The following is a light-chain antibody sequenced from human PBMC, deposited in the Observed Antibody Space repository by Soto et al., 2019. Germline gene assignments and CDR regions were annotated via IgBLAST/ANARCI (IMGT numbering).Light chain of an antibody. CDR1: QSVDSY. V-gene: IGKV3-20*01. CDR3: QQYGSSPRT. CDR2: GAS. Sequence: EIVLTPSPGTLSLSPVERATLSCRASQSVDSYLAWYQQKPGQAPRLLIYGASSRATGIPDRFSGSGSGTDFTLTISRLEPEDFAVYYCQQYGSSPRTFGQGTKVDIK. J-gene: IGKJ1*01.